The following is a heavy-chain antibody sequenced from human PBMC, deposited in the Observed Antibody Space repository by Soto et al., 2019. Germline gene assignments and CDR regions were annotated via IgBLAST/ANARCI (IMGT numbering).Heavy chain of an antibody. J-gene: IGHJ4*02. CDR3: AKVGAVAGPNLYYFDY. D-gene: IGHD6-19*01. CDR2: ISWNSGSI. Sequence: PGGSLRLSCAASGFTFDDYAMHWVRRAPGEGLEWVSGISWNSGSIGYADSVKGRFTISRDNAKNSLYLQMNSLRAEDTALYYCAKVGAVAGPNLYYFDYWGQGTLVTVSS. CDR1: GFTFDDYA. V-gene: IGHV3-9*01.